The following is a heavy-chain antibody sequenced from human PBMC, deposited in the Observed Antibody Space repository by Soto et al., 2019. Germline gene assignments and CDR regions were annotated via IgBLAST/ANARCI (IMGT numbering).Heavy chain of an antibody. V-gene: IGHV1-58*01. CDR3: AADYSSSWYDYYYGMDV. CDR2: IVVGSGNT. J-gene: IGHJ6*02. D-gene: IGHD6-13*01. Sequence: SGKVSCKASGFTFTSSAVQWVRQARGQRLEWIGWIVVGSGNTNYAQKFQERVTITRDMSTSTAYMELSSLRSEDTAVYYCAADYSSSWYDYYYGMDVWGQGTTVPVSS. CDR1: GFTFTSSA.